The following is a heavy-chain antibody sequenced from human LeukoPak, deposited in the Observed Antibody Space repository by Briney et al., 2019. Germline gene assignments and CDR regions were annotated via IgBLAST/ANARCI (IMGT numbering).Heavy chain of an antibody. V-gene: IGHV3-11*04. D-gene: IGHD3-3*01. CDR1: GFTFSDYY. CDR2: ISSSGSTI. J-gene: IGHJ4*02. CDR3: AREPITIFGVVTNYFDY. Sequence: GGSLRLSCAASGFTFSDYYMSWIRQAPGKGLEWVSYISSSGSTIYYADSVKGRFTISRDNAKSSLYLQMNSLRAEDTAVYYCAREPITIFGVVTNYFDYWGQGTLVTVSS.